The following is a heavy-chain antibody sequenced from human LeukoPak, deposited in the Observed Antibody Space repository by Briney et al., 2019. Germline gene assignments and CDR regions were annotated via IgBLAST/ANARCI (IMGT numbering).Heavy chain of an antibody. CDR3: TSLVGYCSSTSCSVVY. CDR1: GFTFSGSA. V-gene: IGHV3-73*01. CDR2: IRSKANSYAT. D-gene: IGHD2-2*01. J-gene: IGHJ4*02. Sequence: GGSLRLSCAASGFTFSGSAMHWVRQASGKGLEWVGRIRSKANSYATAYAASVKGRFTISRDDSKNTAYLQMNSLKTEDTAVHYCTSLVGYCSSTSCSVVYWGQGTLVTVSS.